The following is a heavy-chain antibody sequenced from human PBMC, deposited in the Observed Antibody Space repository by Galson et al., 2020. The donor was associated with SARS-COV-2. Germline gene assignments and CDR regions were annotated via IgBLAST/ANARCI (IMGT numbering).Heavy chain of an antibody. CDR3: ARGGSRPIMAFDYYYFYMDV. CDR1: GGSFSDYS. CDR2: ISHSGNT. D-gene: IGHD3-10*01. V-gene: IGHV4-34*01. Sequence: SETLSLTCAVYGGSFSDYSWTWVRQPPGKGLEWIGEISHSGNTNYSPSLKGRVFMSVDTSKNQFSLKLKSVTAADTAVYFCARGGSRPIMAFDYYYFYMDVWGKGDHGHRLL. J-gene: IGHJ6*03.